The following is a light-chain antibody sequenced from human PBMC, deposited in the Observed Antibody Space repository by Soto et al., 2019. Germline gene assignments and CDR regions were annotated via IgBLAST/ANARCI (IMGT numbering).Light chain of an antibody. J-gene: IGKJ5*01. CDR1: QSISSW. V-gene: IGKV1-5*03. Sequence: DIKMTQSPSTLSASVGDRVTITCRASQSISSWLAWYQQKPGKAPKLLIYKASSLESGVPSRFSGSGSGTEFTLTISSLEPEDFAVYYCQQRSNWSITFGQGTRLEIK. CDR3: QQRSNWSIT. CDR2: KAS.